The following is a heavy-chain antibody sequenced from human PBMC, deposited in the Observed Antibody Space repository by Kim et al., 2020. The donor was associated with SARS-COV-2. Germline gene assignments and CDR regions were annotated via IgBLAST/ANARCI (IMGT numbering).Heavy chain of an antibody. CDR1: GGSISGSSTYF. D-gene: IGHD3-10*01. CDR2: IYYSGTT. V-gene: IGHV4-39*01. CDR3: ARVILRGSGSYRNWFDP. J-gene: IGHJ5*02. Sequence: SETLSLTCTVSGGSISGSSTYFWAWIRQPPGKGLEWIGHIYYSGTTYYNSSLRSRVTISVDTSKNQFSLKLNSATAADTAIYYCARVILRGSGSYRNWFDPWGQGSLVTVSS.